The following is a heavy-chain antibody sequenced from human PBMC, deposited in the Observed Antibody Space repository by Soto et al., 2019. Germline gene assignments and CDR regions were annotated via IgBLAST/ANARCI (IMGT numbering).Heavy chain of an antibody. V-gene: IGHV1-46*01. Sequence: QVQVVQSGAEVKKPGASVKVSCKTSGYTFTNYHVHWVRQAPGQGLEWMGASNPNGGSTTYAQHLQGRVTMTSDSSTSTVYMAMGSLRSDDSAVYYCAPPKNTLGWYNLWGQGTLVTVS. CDR3: APPKNTLGWYNL. D-gene: IGHD6-19*01. CDR2: SNPNGGST. CDR1: GYTFTNYH. J-gene: IGHJ4*02.